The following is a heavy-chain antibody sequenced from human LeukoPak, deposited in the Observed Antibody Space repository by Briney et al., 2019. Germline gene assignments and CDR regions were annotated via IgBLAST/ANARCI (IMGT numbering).Heavy chain of an antibody. V-gene: IGHV1-18*01. Sequence: GASVKVSCKASGCTFTSYGISWVRQAPGQGLEWMGWISAYNGNTNYAQKLQGRVTMTTDTSTSTAYMELRSLRSDDTAVYYCARGRPYSGYDSDVSGEFETKNEYLFDYWGQGTLVTVSS. CDR2: ISAYNGNT. CDR1: GCTFTSYG. D-gene: IGHD5-12*01. CDR3: ARGRPYSGYDSDVSGEFETKNEYLFDY. J-gene: IGHJ4*02.